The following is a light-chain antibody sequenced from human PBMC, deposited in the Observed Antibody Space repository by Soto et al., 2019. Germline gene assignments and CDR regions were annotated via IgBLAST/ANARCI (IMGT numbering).Light chain of an antibody. CDR1: ESVKNNY. CDR2: GAS. Sequence: EIVLTQSPGTLSLSPGERATLSCRASESVKNNYLAWYQQKPGQAPRLLIYGASSRATGIPDRFSGSGSGTDFTLTISRLEPEDFAVYYCQQYGRSPTTFGQGTKVDIK. V-gene: IGKV3-20*01. CDR3: QQYGRSPTT. J-gene: IGKJ1*01.